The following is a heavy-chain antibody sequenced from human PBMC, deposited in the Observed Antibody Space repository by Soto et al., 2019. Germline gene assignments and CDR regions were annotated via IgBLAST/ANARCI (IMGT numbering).Heavy chain of an antibody. CDR1: GLTFSNAW. J-gene: IGHJ4*02. Sequence: EVQLVQSGGGLVKPGGSLRLSCVVSGLTFSNAWMDWVRQAPGKGLEWVGRIKTKADGGTPDYAATVEGRFTISRDDSKNTLYLQLSSLKIEDAAVYYCTTAPRYWGQGTLVTVSS. V-gene: IGHV3-15*07. CDR2: IKTKADGGTP. CDR3: TTAPRY.